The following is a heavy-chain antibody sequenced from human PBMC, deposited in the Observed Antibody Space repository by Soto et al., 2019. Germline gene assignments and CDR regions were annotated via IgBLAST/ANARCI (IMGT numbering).Heavy chain of an antibody. CDR3: ARPPGYISDWYYFDS. V-gene: IGHV1-8*01. J-gene: IGHJ4*02. CDR1: GYTFTSYD. Sequence: ASVKVSCKASGYTFTSYDINWVRQATGQGLEWMGWMNPNSGNTGYAQKFQGRVTMTRNTSISTAYMELNTLRSDDSALYYCARPPGYISDWYYFDSWGQGTLVTVSS. CDR2: MNPNSGNT. D-gene: IGHD6-19*01.